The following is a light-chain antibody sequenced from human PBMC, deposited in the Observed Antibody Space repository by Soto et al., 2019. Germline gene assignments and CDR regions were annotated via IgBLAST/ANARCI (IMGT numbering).Light chain of an antibody. V-gene: IGKV3-11*01. CDR1: QSINTY. J-gene: IGKJ1*01. CDR3: QQYHIYSGT. CDR2: GAS. Sequence: ENVLTQSPATLSLSPGEGATLSCRASQSINTYLAWYQQKPGQAPRLLIYGASTRATGIPDRFSGSGSGTDFTLTISRLEPEDFATYYCQQYHIYSGTFGQGTKVDIK.